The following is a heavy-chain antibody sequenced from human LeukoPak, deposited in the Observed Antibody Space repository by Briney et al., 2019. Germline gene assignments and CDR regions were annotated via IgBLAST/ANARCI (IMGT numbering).Heavy chain of an antibody. D-gene: IGHD4-17*01. CDR3: ARGPGGDYAPFDF. J-gene: IGHJ4*02. V-gene: IGHV1-8*01. Sequence: GASVKVSCKASGYTFTSYDINWVRQATGQGLEWMGWMNPNSGNTGYAQKFQGRVTITRDTSASTAYMELSSLRSEDTAVYYCARGPGGDYAPFDFWGQGTLVTVFS. CDR1: GYTFTSYD. CDR2: MNPNSGNT.